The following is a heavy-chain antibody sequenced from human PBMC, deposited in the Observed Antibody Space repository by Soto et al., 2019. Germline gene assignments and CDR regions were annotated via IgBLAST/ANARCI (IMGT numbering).Heavy chain of an antibody. V-gene: IGHV1-69*01. Sequence: QVQLVQSGAEVRELGSSVKVSCKASGGTFSSYRINWVRQAPGQGLEWVGGIVPIYRTADYAQKFQGRVSITADESARTTYLELSSLKSQDTAVYYCARDSGAKLSSSWGQGTLVTVSS. D-gene: IGHD6-13*01. J-gene: IGHJ4*02. CDR3: ARDSGAKLSSS. CDR2: IVPIYRTA. CDR1: GGTFSSYR.